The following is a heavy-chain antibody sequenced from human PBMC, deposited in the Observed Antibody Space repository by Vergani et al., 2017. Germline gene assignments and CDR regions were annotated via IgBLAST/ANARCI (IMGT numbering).Heavy chain of an antibody. D-gene: IGHD3-16*02. J-gene: IGHJ4*02. CDR3: TTVYDYVWGSYRALSY. CDR1: GFTFSNAW. Sequence: EVQLVESGGGLVKPGGSLRLSCAASGFTFSNAWMSWVRQAPGRGLEWVGRIKSKTDGGTTDYAAPVKGRFTISRDDSKNTLYLQMNSLKTEDTAVYYCTTVYDYVWGSYRALSYWGQGTLVTVSS. V-gene: IGHV3-15*01. CDR2: IKSKTDGGTT.